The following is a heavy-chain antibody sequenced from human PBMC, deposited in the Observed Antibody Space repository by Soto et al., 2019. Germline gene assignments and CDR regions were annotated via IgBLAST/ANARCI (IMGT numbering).Heavy chain of an antibody. CDR3: ARDCSGGSYSWCFDY. Sequence: PSETLSLTCTVSGGSISSGGYYWSWIRQHPGKGLEWIGYIYYSGSTYYNPSLKSRVTISVDTSKNQFSLKLSSVTATDTAVYYCARDCSGGSYSWCFDYWGQGTLVTVSS. CDR2: IYYSGST. D-gene: IGHD2-15*01. V-gene: IGHV4-31*03. CDR1: GGSISSGGYY. J-gene: IGHJ4*02.